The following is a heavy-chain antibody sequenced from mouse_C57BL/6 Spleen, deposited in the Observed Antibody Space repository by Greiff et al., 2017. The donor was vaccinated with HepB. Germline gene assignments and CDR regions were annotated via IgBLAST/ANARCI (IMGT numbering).Heavy chain of an antibody. V-gene: IGHV1-53*01. J-gene: IGHJ4*01. CDR2: INPSNGGT. D-gene: IGHD4-1*01. CDR3: ATGTAVYAMDY. Sequence: QVQLQQPGTELVKPGASVKLSCKASGYTFTSYWMHWVKQWPGQGLEWIGNINPSNGGTNYNEKFKSNATLTEDKSSSTAYMQLSSLTSEDSAVYYCATGTAVYAMDYWGQGTTVTVSS. CDR1: GYTFTSYW.